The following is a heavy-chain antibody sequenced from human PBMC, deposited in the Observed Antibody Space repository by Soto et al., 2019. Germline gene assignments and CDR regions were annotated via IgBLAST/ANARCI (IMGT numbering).Heavy chain of an antibody. J-gene: IGHJ6*02. CDR3: ARSARSTRLIPYGMDV. V-gene: IGHV4-59*01. Sequence: SETLSLTCAVSGGSISTYFCSWIRQSPGKGLEWIGYSYYSGSTKYNPSLKSRVTMSVDTSKDQFSLKLTSVTTADTAVYYCARSARSTRLIPYGMDVWGQGTTVPVCS. CDR1: GGSISTYF. CDR2: SYYSGST. D-gene: IGHD2-2*01.